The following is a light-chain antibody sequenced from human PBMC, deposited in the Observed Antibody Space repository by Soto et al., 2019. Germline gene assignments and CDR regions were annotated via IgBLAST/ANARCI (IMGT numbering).Light chain of an antibody. Sequence: IQLTQSPSSLSASVGDRVTITCRASQGISSYLAWYQQKPGKAPKLLIYAASTLQSGVPSRFSGSGSGTDFTLTISSLQTEDVAVYYCQQYHSTPITFGQGTRLEIK. CDR2: AAS. CDR1: QGISSY. CDR3: QQYHSTPIT. V-gene: IGKV1-9*01. J-gene: IGKJ5*01.